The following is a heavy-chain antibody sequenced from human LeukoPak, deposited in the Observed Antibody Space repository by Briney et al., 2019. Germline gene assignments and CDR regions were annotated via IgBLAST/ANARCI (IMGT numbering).Heavy chain of an antibody. CDR3: ARDMTGWATDAFDI. CDR2: IIPIFGTA. Sequence: AASVKVSCKASGGTFSSYAISWVRQAPGQGLEWMGRIIPIFGTANYAQKFQGRVTITTVESTSTAYMELSSLRSEDTAVYYCARDMTGWATDAFDIWGQGTMVTVSS. V-gene: IGHV1-69*05. D-gene: IGHD3-9*01. CDR1: GGTFSSYA. J-gene: IGHJ3*02.